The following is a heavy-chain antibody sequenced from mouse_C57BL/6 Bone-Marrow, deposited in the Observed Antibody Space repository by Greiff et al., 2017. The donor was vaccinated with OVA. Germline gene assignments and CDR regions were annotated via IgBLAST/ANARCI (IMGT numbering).Heavy chain of an antibody. V-gene: IGHV1-59*01. CDR2: IDPSDSYT. J-gene: IGHJ3*01. CDR1: GYTFTSYW. Sequence: VQLQQPGAELVRPGTSVKLSCKASGYTFTSYWMHWVKQRHGQGLEWIGVIDPSDSYTNYNQKLKGKATMTVDKSSSTAYMQLLNLTSEDSAVYYCARVNYDGPWFDYWGQGTLVTVSA. D-gene: IGHD1-1*01. CDR3: ARVNYDGPWFDY.